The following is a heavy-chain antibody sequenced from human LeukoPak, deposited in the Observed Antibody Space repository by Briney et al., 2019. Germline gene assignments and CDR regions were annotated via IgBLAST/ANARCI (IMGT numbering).Heavy chain of an antibody. J-gene: IGHJ4*02. CDR1: GGSFSGYY. Sequence: SETLSLTCAVYGGSFSGYYWSWIRQPPGKGLEWIGEINHSGSTNYNPSLKSRVTISVDTSKNQFSLKLSSVTAADTAVYYCARHGSPADYWGQGTLVTVSS. CDR3: ARHGSPADY. CDR2: INHSGST. V-gene: IGHV4-34*01. D-gene: IGHD2-2*01.